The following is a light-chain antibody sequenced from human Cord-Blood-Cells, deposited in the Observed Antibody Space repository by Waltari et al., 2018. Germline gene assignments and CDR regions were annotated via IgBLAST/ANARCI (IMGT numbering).Light chain of an antibody. CDR2: EGS. CDR3: CSYAGSSTYV. V-gene: IGLV2-23*01. Sequence: QSALPQPASVSGSPGQAITISCTGTSSDVGSYNLVSWDQQHPGKAPNLMIYEGSKRPSGVSNRFSGSKSGNTASLTISGLQAEDEADYYCCSYAGSSTYVFGTGTKVTVL. CDR1: SSDVGSYNL. J-gene: IGLJ1*01.